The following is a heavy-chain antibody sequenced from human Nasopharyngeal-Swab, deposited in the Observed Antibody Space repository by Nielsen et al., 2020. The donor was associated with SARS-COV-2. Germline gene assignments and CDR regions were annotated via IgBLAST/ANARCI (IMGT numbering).Heavy chain of an antibody. CDR3: ARDRAGGYDPNFDY. CDR1: GYTFTSYG. Sequence: ASVKVSCKASGYTFTSYGISWVRQAPGQGLEWMGWISAYNGDTKYAQKLQGRVTMTTDTSTSTAYMELRSLRSDDTAVYYCARDRAGGYDPNFDYWGQGTLVTVSS. J-gene: IGHJ4*02. V-gene: IGHV1-18*01. D-gene: IGHD5-12*01. CDR2: ISAYNGDT.